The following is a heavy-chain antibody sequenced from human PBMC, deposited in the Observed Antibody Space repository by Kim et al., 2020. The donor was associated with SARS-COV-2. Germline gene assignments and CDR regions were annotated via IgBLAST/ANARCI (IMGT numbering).Heavy chain of an antibody. V-gene: IGHV3-30*04. CDR3: ARDLNRFYYGSGSYLPPGLDV. D-gene: IGHD3-10*01. J-gene: IGHJ6*02. CDR2: ISFDGSNK. Sequence: GGSLRLSCAASGFTFSSYAMHWIRQAPGKGLGWVAVISFDGSNKDHADSVKGRFTISRDNSKNTLYLQMNSLRAEDSAVYYCARDLNRFYYGSGSYLPPGLDVWGRGTTVTVSS. CDR1: GFTFSSYA.